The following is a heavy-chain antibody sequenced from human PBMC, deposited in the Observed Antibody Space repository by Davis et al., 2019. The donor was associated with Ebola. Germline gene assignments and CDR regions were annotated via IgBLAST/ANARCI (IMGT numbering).Heavy chain of an antibody. V-gene: IGHV4-61*08. Sequence: MPSETLSLTCTVSGGSISSGDYYWSWIRQPPGKGLEWIGYIYYSGSTNYNPSLKSRVTISVDTSKNQFSLKLSSVTAADTAVYYCARLYSGFVYYGMDVWGKGTTVTVSS. CDR2: IYYSGST. CDR3: ARLYSGFVYYGMDV. J-gene: IGHJ6*04. CDR1: GGSISSGDYY. D-gene: IGHD5-12*01.